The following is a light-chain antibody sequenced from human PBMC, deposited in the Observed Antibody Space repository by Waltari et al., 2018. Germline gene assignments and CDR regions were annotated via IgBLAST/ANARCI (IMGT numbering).Light chain of an antibody. CDR3: QQYNSYPLT. V-gene: IGKV1-5*03. Sequence: DIQMTQSPPTLSASVGDRVTIACRASQSIDIWLSWYQQKPGKAPKVLIYKASSLESGVPSSFSGSGSGTEFTLTISSLQPDDFATYYCQQYNSYPLTFGGGTKVEIK. CDR1: QSIDIW. CDR2: KAS. J-gene: IGKJ4*01.